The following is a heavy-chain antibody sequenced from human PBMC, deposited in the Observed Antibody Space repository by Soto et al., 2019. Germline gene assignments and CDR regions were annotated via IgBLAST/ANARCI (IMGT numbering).Heavy chain of an antibody. CDR3: ARDPPDGDYFFDY. Sequence: PGGSLRLSCAVSGFTFRIYGMHWVRQAPRKGLEWLAFISDDGSTLYYADSLKGRFTISRDNSKNTLHLQMTSLRVEDTAVYYCARDPPDGDYFFDYWGQGTLVTVSS. D-gene: IGHD4-17*01. V-gene: IGHV3-30*03. CDR1: GFTFRIYG. CDR2: ISDDGSTL. J-gene: IGHJ4*02.